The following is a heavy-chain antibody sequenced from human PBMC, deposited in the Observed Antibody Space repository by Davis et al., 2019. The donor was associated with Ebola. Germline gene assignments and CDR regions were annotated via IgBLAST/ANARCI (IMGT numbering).Heavy chain of an antibody. CDR2: ISYDGSNK. D-gene: IGHD6-6*01. J-gene: IGHJ3*02. CDR1: GFTFSSYA. CDR3: ARVRSIAARGAFDI. V-gene: IGHV3-30-3*01. Sequence: GESLKISCAASGFTFSSYAMHWVRQAPGKGLEWVAVISYDGSNKYYADSVKGRFTISRDNSKNTLYLQMNSLRAEDTAVYYCARVRSIAARGAFDIWGQGTMVTVSS.